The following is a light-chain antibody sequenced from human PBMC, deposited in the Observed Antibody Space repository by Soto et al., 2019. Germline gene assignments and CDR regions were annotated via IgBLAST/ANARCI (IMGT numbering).Light chain of an antibody. CDR3: AAWDDSLNAWV. J-gene: IGLJ3*02. Sequence: QSVLTQPPSASGTPGQRVTISCSGSSSNIGSNTVNWYQQLPGTAPKLPIYSNTQRPSGVPERFSGSKSGTSASLAISGLQSEDEADYYCAAWDDSLNAWVFGGGTKVTVL. CDR2: SNT. CDR1: SSNIGSNT. V-gene: IGLV1-44*01.